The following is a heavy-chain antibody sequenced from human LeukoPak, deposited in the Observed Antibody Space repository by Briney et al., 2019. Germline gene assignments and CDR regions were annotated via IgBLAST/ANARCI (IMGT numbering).Heavy chain of an antibody. CDR1: GFTFSSYS. CDR3: ARTYDFWSGYYFDY. Sequence: GGSLRLSCAASGFTFSSYSMNWVRQAPGKVLEWVSYISSSSSTIYYADSVKGRFTISRDNAKNSLYLQMNSLRAEDTAVYYCARTYDFWSGYYFDYWGQGTLVTVSS. D-gene: IGHD3-3*01. CDR2: ISSSSSTI. V-gene: IGHV3-48*04. J-gene: IGHJ4*02.